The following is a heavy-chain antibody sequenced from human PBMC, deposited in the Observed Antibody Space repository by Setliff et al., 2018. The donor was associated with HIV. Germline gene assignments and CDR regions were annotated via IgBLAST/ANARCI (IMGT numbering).Heavy chain of an antibody. CDR1: GDSVSDYY. CDR2: IYTSDII. D-gene: IGHD3-22*01. Sequence: PSETLSLTCSVSGDSVSDYYWSWIRQPPGKGLEWIGYIYTSDIIVYNPSLKSRVTISVDTSKNQFSLKLSSVTAADTAVYYCARGNNGYYYDSSGYYHWGQGTLVTVSS. CDR3: ARGNNGYYYDSSGYYH. V-gene: IGHV4-4*08. J-gene: IGHJ5*02.